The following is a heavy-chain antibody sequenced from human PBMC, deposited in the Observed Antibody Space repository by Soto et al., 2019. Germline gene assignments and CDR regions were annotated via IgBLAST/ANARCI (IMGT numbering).Heavy chain of an antibody. CDR3: ARALHIGVVTAMVY. CDR2: LNPIFGAA. D-gene: IGHD2-21*02. CDR1: GGTFSSYA. Sequence: QVQLVQSGAELKKPGSSVTVSCKSSGGTFSSYAITWVRQAPGQGLEWMGGLNPIFGAANYAQKFQGRVTITADKSTSTSYMDLRSLRSEDTAVDYCARALHIGVVTAMVYWGQGTLVTVSS. V-gene: IGHV1-69*06. J-gene: IGHJ4*02.